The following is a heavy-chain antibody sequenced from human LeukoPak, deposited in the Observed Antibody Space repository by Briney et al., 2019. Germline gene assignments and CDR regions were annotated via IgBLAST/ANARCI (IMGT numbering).Heavy chain of an antibody. J-gene: IGHJ4*02. CDR3: ARGRDYGDYYYYFDY. CDR2: IYHSGSP. V-gene: IGHV4-4*02. Sequence: SETLSLTCAVSGGSISSNNWWGWVRQPPGKGLEWIGEIYHSGSPNYNPSLKSRVTISVDKSRNHFSLNLSSVTAADTAVYYCARGRDYGDYYYYFDYWGQGTLVTVSS. D-gene: IGHD4-17*01. CDR1: GGSISSNNW.